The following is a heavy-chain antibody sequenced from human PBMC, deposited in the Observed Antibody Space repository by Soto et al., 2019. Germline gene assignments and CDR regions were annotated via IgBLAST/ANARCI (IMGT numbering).Heavy chain of an antibody. CDR3: ARAQYYYDSSGYRKYYFDY. D-gene: IGHD3-22*01. V-gene: IGHV4-34*01. CDR1: GGSFSGYY. Sequence: QVQLQQWGAGLLKPSETLSLTCAVYGGSFSGYYWSWIRQPPGKGLEWIGEINHSGSTNYNPSLKSRVTISVDTSKNQFSLKLSSVTAADTAVYYCARAQYYYDSSGYRKYYFDYWGQGTLVTVSS. J-gene: IGHJ4*02. CDR2: INHSGST.